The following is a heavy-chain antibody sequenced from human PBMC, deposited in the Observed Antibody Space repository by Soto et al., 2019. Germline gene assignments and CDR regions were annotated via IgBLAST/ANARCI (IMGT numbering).Heavy chain of an antibody. V-gene: IGHV4-34*01. CDR3: AGTTSLQWYYMDV. D-gene: IGHD1-7*01. Sequence: SETLSLTCTVSGGSISSYYWSWIRQPPGKGLEWIGEINHSGSTNYNPSLKSRVTISVDTSKNQFSLKLSSVTAADTAVYYCAGTTSLQWYYMDVWDKGTTVTVSS. CDR2: INHSGST. J-gene: IGHJ6*03. CDR1: GGSISSYY.